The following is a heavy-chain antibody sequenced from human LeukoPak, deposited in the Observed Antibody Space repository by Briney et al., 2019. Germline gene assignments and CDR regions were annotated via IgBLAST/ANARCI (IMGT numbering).Heavy chain of an antibody. J-gene: IGHJ3*02. D-gene: IGHD4-11*01. CDR3: ARADTVTTSPNDAFDI. Sequence: SETLSLTCTVSGGSISSSSYYWGWIRQPPGKGLEWIGSIYHSGSTYYNPSLKSRVTISVDTSKNQFSLKLGSVTAADTAVYYCARADTVTTSPNDAFDIWGQGTMVTVSS. CDR1: GGSISSSSYY. CDR2: IYHSGST. V-gene: IGHV4-39*07.